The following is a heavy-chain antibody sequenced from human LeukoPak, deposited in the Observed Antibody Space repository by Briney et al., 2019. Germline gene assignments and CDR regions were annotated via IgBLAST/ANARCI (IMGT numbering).Heavy chain of an antibody. Sequence: PGGSLRLSCAASGFTFSSYAMNWVRRAPGKGLEWVSSISSSSSYIYYADSVKGRFTISRDNAKNSVYLQMNSLRVEDMAVYYCARDPGGYSSGGELDVWGKGTTVTVSS. D-gene: IGHD6-19*01. CDR2: ISSSSSYI. J-gene: IGHJ6*04. CDR3: ARDPGGYSSGGELDV. V-gene: IGHV3-21*01. CDR1: GFTFSSYA.